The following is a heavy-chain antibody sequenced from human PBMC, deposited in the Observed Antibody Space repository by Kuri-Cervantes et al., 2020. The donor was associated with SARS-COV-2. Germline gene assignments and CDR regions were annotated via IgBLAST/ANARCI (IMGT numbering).Heavy chain of an antibody. Sequence: GESLKISCAASGFTFSSYGMHWVRQAPGKGLEWVAFIRYDGSNKYYADSVKGRFTISRDNSKNTLYLQMNSLRAEDTAVYYCARGGEDFVQETRNWFEPWGRGTQVT. J-gene: IGHJ5*02. CDR3: ARGGEDFVQETRNWFEP. CDR1: GFTFSSYG. CDR2: IRYDGSNK. V-gene: IGHV3-30*02. D-gene: IGHD2-8*01.